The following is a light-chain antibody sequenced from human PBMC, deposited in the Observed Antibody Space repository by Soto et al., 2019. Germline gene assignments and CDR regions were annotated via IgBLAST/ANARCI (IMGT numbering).Light chain of an antibody. V-gene: IGKV3-20*01. CDR2: GAS. J-gene: IGKJ4*01. CDR1: QSVSRHY. Sequence: EIALKKTPRALAVCREETATLSCRVCQSVSRHYLAWYQQKRGQPPRLLIHGASIRATGIPDRFSGSGSGTDFTLTISRLEPEDFAVYYCHQYDSSPLTFGGGTKVDIK. CDR3: HQYDSSPLT.